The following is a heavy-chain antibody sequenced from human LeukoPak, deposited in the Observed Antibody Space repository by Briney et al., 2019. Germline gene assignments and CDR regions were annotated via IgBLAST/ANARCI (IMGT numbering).Heavy chain of an antibody. CDR2: IRGSGGNT. J-gene: IGHJ4*02. CDR1: GFTFSSYT. D-gene: IGHD4-17*01. CDR3: ARDLYGDYSFDY. Sequence: GGSLRLSCAASGFTFSSYTMSWVRQAPGKGLEWGSAIRGSGGNTYYADSVKGRFTISRDNAKNSLYLQMNTLRADDTAVYYCARDLYGDYSFDYWGQGTLVTVSS. V-gene: IGHV3-23*01.